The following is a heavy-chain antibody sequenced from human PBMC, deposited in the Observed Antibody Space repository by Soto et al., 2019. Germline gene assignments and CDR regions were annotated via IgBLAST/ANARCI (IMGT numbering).Heavy chain of an antibody. Sequence: QITLKESGPTLVKPTQTLTLTCTFSGFSLSTSGVGVGWIRQPPGKALEWLALIYWNDDKRHSPSLKSRLTITKDTSKNQVVLTMTNMDPVEKATYYCAHSTGCSSTSFYTGNWFDPWGQGTLVTVSS. V-gene: IGHV2-5*01. J-gene: IGHJ5*02. D-gene: IGHD2-2*02. CDR1: GFSLSTSGVG. CDR3: AHSTGCSSTSFYTGNWFDP. CDR2: IYWNDDK.